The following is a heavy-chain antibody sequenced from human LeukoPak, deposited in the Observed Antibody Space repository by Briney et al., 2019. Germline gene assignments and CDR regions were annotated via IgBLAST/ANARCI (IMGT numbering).Heavy chain of an antibody. D-gene: IGHD3-3*01. Sequence: SETLSLTCTVSGGSISSYYWSWIRQPPGKGLEWIGYIYYSGSTNYNPSLKSRVTISVDTSKNQFSLKLSSVTAADTAVYYCAKDRFGVVIEHDYWGQGTLVTVSS. J-gene: IGHJ4*02. CDR2: IYYSGST. CDR1: GGSISSYY. V-gene: IGHV4-59*01. CDR3: AKDRFGVVIEHDY.